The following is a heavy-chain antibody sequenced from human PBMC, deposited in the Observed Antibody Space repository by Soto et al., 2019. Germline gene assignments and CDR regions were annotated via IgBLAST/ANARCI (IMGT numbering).Heavy chain of an antibody. J-gene: IGHJ4*02. V-gene: IGHV1-69*01. D-gene: IGHD3-10*01. CDR1: GGTFSSYA. CDR2: IIPIFGTA. Sequence: QVQLVQSGAEVKKPGSSVKVSCKASGGTFSSYAISWVRQAPGQGLEWMGVIIPIFGTANYAQKFQGRVTITADESTSTAYMELSSLRSEDTAVYYCVRESNLYYGAIWEFGYWGQGTLVTVSS. CDR3: VRESNLYYGAIWEFGY.